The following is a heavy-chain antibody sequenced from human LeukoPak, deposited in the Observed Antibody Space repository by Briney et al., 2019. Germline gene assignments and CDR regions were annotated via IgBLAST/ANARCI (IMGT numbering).Heavy chain of an antibody. J-gene: IGHJ6*03. CDR3: ASLTGGGNYYCYYMDV. D-gene: IGHD7-27*01. CDR1: GYTFTSYG. Sequence: AASVKVSCKASGYTFTSYGISWVRQAPGQGLEWMGWISAYNGNTNYAQKLQGRVTMTTDTSTSTAYMELRSLRSDDTAVYYCASLTGGGNYYCYYMDVWGKGTTVTVSS. V-gene: IGHV1-18*01. CDR2: ISAYNGNT.